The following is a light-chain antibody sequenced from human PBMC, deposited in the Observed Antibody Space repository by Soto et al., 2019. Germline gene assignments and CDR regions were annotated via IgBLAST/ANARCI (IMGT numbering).Light chain of an antibody. CDR1: QSVSSSY. J-gene: IGKJ3*01. V-gene: IGKV3-20*01. CDR2: EAS. Sequence: EIVLTQSPGTLSLSPGERATLSCRASQSVSSSYLAWYQQKPGQAPRLLIYEASSRATGIPDRFSGSGSVTDFTLTISRLEPEDFAVYYCQQYGSSPFTFGPGTKVDIK. CDR3: QQYGSSPFT.